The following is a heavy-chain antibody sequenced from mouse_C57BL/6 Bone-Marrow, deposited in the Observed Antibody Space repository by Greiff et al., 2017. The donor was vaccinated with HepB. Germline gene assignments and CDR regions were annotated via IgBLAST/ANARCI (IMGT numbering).Heavy chain of an antibody. V-gene: IGHV1-66*01. CDR3: ASPYGNYEGWYFDV. CDR2: IYPGSGNT. CDR1: GYSFTSYY. D-gene: IGHD2-1*01. Sequence: LQESGPELVKPGASVKISCKASGYSFTSYYIHWVKQRPGQGLEWIGWIYPGSGNTKYNEKFKGKATLTADTSSSTAYMQLSSLTSEDSAVYYCASPYGNYEGWYFDVWGTGTTVTVSS. J-gene: IGHJ1*03.